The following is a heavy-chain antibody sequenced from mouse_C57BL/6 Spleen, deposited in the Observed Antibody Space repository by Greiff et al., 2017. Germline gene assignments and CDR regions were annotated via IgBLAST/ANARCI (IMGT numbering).Heavy chain of an antibody. V-gene: IGHV1-18*01. CDR2: INPNNGGT. Sequence: VHVKQSGPELVKPGASVKIPCKASGYTFTDYNMDWVKQSHGKSLEWIGDINPNNGGTIYNQKFKGKATLTVDKSSSTAYMELRSLTSEDTAVYYCARRYSNGAMDYWGQGTSVTVSS. J-gene: IGHJ4*01. CDR3: ARRYSNGAMDY. D-gene: IGHD2-5*01. CDR1: GYTFTDYN.